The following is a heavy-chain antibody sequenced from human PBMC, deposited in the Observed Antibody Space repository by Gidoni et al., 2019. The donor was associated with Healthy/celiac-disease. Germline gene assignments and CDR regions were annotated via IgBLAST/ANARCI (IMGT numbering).Heavy chain of an antibody. CDR2: ISAYNGNT. D-gene: IGHD6-19*01. CDR1: GYPCTSYG. CDR3: ARGTPPSSSGWLFDY. Sequence: QVQLVQSGDEVKKPGASVKVSCKPSGYPCTSYGNSWGLQAPGQGLEWMGWISAYNGNTNKAQKLQGRVTMTTDTSTSTAYMELRSLRSDDTAVYYCARGTPPSSSGWLFDYWGQGTLVTVSS. V-gene: IGHV1-18*01. J-gene: IGHJ4*02.